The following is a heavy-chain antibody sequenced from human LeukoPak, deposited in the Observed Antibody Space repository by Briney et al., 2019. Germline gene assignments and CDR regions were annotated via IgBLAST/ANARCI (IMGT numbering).Heavy chain of an antibody. Sequence: GGSLRLSCAASGFSFSVYWMHWVRQAPGKGPVWVSRIKTDGSITDYADFVKGRFTISRDNAKNTLYLQMNSLRAEDTAVYYCAKNVLRYFDWSAGLDYWGQGTLVTVSS. CDR2: IKTDGSIT. CDR3: AKNVLRYFDWSAGLDY. CDR1: GFSFSVYW. D-gene: IGHD3-9*01. J-gene: IGHJ4*02. V-gene: IGHV3-74*01.